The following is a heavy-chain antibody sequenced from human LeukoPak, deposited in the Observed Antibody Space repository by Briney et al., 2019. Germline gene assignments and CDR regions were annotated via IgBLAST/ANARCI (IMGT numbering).Heavy chain of an antibody. CDR3: ARKDFDLIDY. CDR2: IYYSGST. D-gene: IGHD3-9*01. J-gene: IGHJ4*02. V-gene: IGHV4-31*03. Sequence: SQTLSLTCTVSGGSISSGGYYWSWIRQHPGKGLEWIGYIYYSGSTYYNPSLKSRVTISVDTSKSQFSLKLSSVTAADTAVYYCARKDFDLIDYWGQGTLVTVSS. CDR1: GGSISSGGYY.